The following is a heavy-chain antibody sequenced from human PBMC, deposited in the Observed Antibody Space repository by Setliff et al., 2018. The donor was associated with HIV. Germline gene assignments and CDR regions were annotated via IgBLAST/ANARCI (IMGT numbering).Heavy chain of an antibody. V-gene: IGHV1-3*01. CDR1: GYTFTNYA. CDR2: INAGNGNT. CDR3: ARNPQPTGTPDYYYYYYMDV. J-gene: IGHJ6*03. Sequence: ASVKVSCKASGYTFTNYAMHWVRQAPGQRLEWMGWINAGNGNTKYSQKIQGRVTITMDTSASTAYMELSSLRSEDTAVYYCARNPQPTGTPDYYYYYYMDVWGKGTTVTVSS. D-gene: IGHD1-1*01.